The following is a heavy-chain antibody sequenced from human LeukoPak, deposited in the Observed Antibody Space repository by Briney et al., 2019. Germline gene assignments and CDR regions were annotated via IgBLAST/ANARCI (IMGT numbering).Heavy chain of an antibody. CDR2: INGDGSST. V-gene: IGHV3-74*01. Sequence: GGSLRLSCAASGFTFRSYWMHWGRQGPGKGLVWVSRINGDGSSTFYADSVKGRFTISRDNAKNTLYLQRNSLRAEDTAVYYCASARGSNYGSLGDWGQGTLVTVSS. D-gene: IGHD5-18*01. CDR3: ASARGSNYGSLGD. J-gene: IGHJ4*02. CDR1: GFTFRSYW.